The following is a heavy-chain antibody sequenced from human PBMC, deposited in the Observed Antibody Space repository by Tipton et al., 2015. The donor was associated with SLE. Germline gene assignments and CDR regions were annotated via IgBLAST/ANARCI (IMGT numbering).Heavy chain of an antibody. V-gene: IGHV4-38-2*01. CDR1: GYSIRSGYY. J-gene: IGHJ3*02. Sequence: LRLSCAVSGYSIRSGYYWGWIRQPPGKGLEWIGSMYHSGSTYYNPSLKSRVTISVDTSKNQLSLELSSVTAADTAVYYCARGVAYYYDFGALDIWGQGTMVTVSS. CDR3: ARGVAYYYDFGALDI. D-gene: IGHD3-22*01. CDR2: MYHSGST.